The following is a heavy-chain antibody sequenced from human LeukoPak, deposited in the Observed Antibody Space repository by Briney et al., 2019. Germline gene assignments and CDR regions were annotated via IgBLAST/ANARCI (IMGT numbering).Heavy chain of an antibody. CDR2: IKQDGSEK. CDR3: ARDHDYYDSSGYFYYFDY. D-gene: IGHD3-22*01. J-gene: IGHJ4*02. Sequence: GSLRLSCAASGFTFSSYWMSWVRQAPGKGLEWVANIKQDGSEKYYVDSVKGRFTISRDNAKNSLYLQMNSLRAEDTAVYYCARDHDYYDSSGYFYYFDYWGQGTLVTVSS. V-gene: IGHV3-7*01. CDR1: GFTFSSYW.